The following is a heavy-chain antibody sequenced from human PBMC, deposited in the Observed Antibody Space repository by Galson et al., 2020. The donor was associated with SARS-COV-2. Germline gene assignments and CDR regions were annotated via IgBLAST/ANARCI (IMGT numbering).Heavy chain of an antibody. D-gene: IGHD3-22*01. J-gene: IGHJ4*02. V-gene: IGHV4-30-4*01. CDR3: VRDTWGYFDY. Sequence: SETLSLTCPVPGGSISSGAYYWSWIRQPPGKGLAWIGYVFYSGSTYYNPSVKSRVSISVDTSRNQFSLTVNSVTAADTAVYYCVRDTWGYFDYWGQGALVTVSS. CDR1: GGSISSGAYY. CDR2: VFYSGST.